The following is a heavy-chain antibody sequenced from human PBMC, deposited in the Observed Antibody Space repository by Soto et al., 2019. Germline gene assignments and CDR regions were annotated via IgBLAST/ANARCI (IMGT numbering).Heavy chain of an antibody. CDR2: IYTGGST. CDR1: GGSVSSYY. D-gene: IGHD2-15*01. CDR3: ARASVGPPGGGRWIMPFDS. J-gene: IGHJ4*02. V-gene: IGHV4-4*07. Sequence: QVQLQESGPGLVKPSETLSLTCTVSGGSVSSYYWSWIRQPAGKGLEWIGRIYTGGSTNYNPSLKSRVTMSVDTSKNQFSLRLTSVTAADTAVYYCARASVGPPGGGRWIMPFDSWGQGTLVTVSS.